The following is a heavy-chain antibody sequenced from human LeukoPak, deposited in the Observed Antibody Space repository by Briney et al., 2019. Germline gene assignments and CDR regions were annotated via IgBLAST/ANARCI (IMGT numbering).Heavy chain of an antibody. Sequence: ASVKVSCKASGYTFTSYGIGWVRQAPGQGLEWMGWISAYNGNTNYAQKLQGRVTMTTYTSTSTAYMELRSLRSDDTAVYYCARDPEPSRLLWFGELLYGFDIWGQGTMVTVSS. D-gene: IGHD3-10*01. CDR2: ISAYNGNT. CDR1: GYTFTSYG. J-gene: IGHJ3*02. V-gene: IGHV1-18*01. CDR3: ARDPEPSRLLWFGELLYGFDI.